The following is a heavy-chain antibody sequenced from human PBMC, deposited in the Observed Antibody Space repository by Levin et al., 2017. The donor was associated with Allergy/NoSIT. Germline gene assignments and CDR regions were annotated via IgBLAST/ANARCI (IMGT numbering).Heavy chain of an antibody. CDR3: TTSHSPRGWLLFDY. V-gene: IGHV4-39*01. Sequence: SETLSLTCTVSGDSISSSSYYWGWIRQPPGKGLEWIGTIYYSGSTNYNPSLKSRVTISVDTSKNQFSLKLSSVTAADTAVYYCTTSHSPRGWLLFDYWGQGTLVTVSS. J-gene: IGHJ4*02. D-gene: IGHD6-19*01. CDR1: GDSISSSSYY. CDR2: IYYSGST.